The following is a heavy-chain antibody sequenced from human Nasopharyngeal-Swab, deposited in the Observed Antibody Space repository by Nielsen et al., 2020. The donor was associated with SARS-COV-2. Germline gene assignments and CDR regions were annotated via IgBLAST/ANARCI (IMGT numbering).Heavy chain of an antibody. CDR1: GYTLSNYA. CDR2: INAGKGNT. J-gene: IGHJ4*02. CDR3: ARVPAVAASRIDY. V-gene: IGHV1-3*01. D-gene: IGHD6-19*01. Sequence: ASSKVFCKASGYTLSNYAMYWVRQAPGQRPEFMGWINAGKGNTIYSQKFQGRVRISRDTSANTVYMELSRLRSADTAVYYCARVPAVAASRIDYWGQGSLVTVSS.